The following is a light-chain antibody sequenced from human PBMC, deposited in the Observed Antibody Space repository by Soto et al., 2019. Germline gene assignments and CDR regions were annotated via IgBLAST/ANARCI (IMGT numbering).Light chain of an antibody. J-gene: IGLJ2*01. CDR1: SGVTVGTYR. CDR2: YNSDSDK. V-gene: IGLV5-39*01. Sequence: QAVVTQPTSLSASPGASARLTCTLRSGVTVGTYRIYWYQQKPGSLPRYLLRYNSDSDKQQGSGVPSRFSGSKDASTNTGLLVISGLLSEDEADYYCAIWYSSAVVFGGGTKLTVL. CDR3: AIWYSSAVV.